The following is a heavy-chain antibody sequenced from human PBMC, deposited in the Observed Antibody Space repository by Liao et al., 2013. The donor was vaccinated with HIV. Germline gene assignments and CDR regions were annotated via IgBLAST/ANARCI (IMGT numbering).Heavy chain of an antibody. CDR3: ARGRAYDFWSGSVPTFDY. CDR2: IYFNGGT. J-gene: IGHJ4*02. Sequence: QLQLQESDSRLVKPSQTLSLTCAVSGDSISNGVSSWMWIRQPPGRGLEWIGYIYFNGGTYYNPSLKSRVTISVDTSKNQFSLKLSSVTAADTAVYYCARGRAYDFWSGSVPTFDYWGQGTLVTVPS. V-gene: IGHV4-30-2*01. CDR1: GDSISNGVSS. D-gene: IGHD3-3*01.